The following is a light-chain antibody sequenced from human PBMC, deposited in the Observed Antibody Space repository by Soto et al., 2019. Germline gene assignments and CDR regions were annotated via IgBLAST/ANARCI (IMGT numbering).Light chain of an antibody. CDR2: GNS. J-gene: IGLJ1*01. Sequence: QSALAQPPSVSGAPGQKVTISCTGSSSNIGAGYDLHWYQQLPGTAPKLLLYGNSNRPSGVPDRFSGSKSGTSASLAITGLQAEDEADYYCAAWDDSLNGLYVFGTGTKVTVL. CDR3: AAWDDSLNGLYV. V-gene: IGLV1-40*01. CDR1: SSNIGAGYD.